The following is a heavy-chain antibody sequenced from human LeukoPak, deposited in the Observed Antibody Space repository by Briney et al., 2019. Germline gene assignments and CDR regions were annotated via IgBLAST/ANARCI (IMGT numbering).Heavy chain of an antibody. CDR2: ISGSGGST. J-gene: IGHJ4*02. D-gene: IGHD4-17*01. V-gene: IGHV3-23*01. CDR3: AKAGLTTVTAWFDY. CDR1: GFTFSSYS. Sequence: GGSLRLSCAASGFTFSSYSMNWVRQAPGKGLEWVSAISGSGGSTYYADSVKGRFTISRDNSKNTLYLQMNSLRAEDTAVYYCAKAGLTTVTAWFDYWGQGTLVTVSS.